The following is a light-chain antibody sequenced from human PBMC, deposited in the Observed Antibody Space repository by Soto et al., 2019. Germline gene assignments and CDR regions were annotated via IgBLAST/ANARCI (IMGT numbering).Light chain of an antibody. CDR3: SSYTSSSTL. CDR1: NSDVGTHNL. J-gene: IGLJ1*01. V-gene: IGLV2-14*02. CDR2: EGT. Sequence: QSALTQPASVSGSPGQSITISCTGTNSDVGTHNLVSWYQQHPGKAPKLIIYEGTKRPSGVSNRFSGSKSGNTASLTISGLQAEDEADYYCSSYTSSSTLFGTGTKVTVL.